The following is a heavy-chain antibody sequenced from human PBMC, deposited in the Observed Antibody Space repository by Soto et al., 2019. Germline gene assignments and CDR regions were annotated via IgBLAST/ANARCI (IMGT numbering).Heavy chain of an antibody. V-gene: IGHV3-7*01. CDR3: ARDRIAAAGMYP. D-gene: IGHD6-13*01. Sequence: PGGSLRLSCAASGFTFSTYWMNWVRQAPGKGLEWVANIKQDGSEKYYVDSVKGRFAISRDNAKDSLFLQMNNLRAEDTAVYYCARDRIAAAGMYPWGQGTLVTVSS. CDR1: GFTFSTYW. CDR2: IKQDGSEK. J-gene: IGHJ5*02.